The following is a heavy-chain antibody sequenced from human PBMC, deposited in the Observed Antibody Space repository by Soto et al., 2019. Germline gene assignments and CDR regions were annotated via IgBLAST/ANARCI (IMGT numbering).Heavy chain of an antibody. V-gene: IGHV1-69*01. Sequence: QVQLVQSGAEVKKPGSSVKVSCKASGGTFSSYAISWVRQAPGQGLEWMGGIIPIFGTANYAQKFQGRVTITADESTSTAYMELSSLRSGDTAVYYCAVYSSSPPTGVDYYYYYGRDVLGQGTTVTVSS. CDR1: GGTFSSYA. CDR2: IIPIFGTA. CDR3: AVYSSSPPTGVDYYYYYGRDV. D-gene: IGHD6-6*01. J-gene: IGHJ6*02.